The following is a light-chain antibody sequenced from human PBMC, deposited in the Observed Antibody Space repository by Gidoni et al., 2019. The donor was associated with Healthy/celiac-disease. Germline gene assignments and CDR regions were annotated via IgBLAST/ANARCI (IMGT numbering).Light chain of an antibody. CDR2: AAS. V-gene: IGKV1-39*01. J-gene: IGKJ1*01. CDR1: QSISSY. Sequence: DIQMTQSPSSLSASVGDRVTITPRASQSISSYLNWYQQKPGKAPKLLIYAASSLQSGVPSRFSGSGSGTDFTLTISSLQPEDFATYYCQQSYSTPPTFXQXTKVEIK. CDR3: QQSYSTPPT.